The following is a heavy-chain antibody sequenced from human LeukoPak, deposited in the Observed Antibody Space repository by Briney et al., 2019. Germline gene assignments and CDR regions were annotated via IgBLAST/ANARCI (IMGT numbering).Heavy chain of an antibody. V-gene: IGHV4-4*07. CDR3: ARQRAVAGLYGFDF. D-gene: IGHD6-19*01. CDR2: IYISGIT. J-gene: IGHJ3*01. CDR1: GGSVNTYY. Sequence: SEALSLTCTVSGGSVNTYYWSWIRQPAGKGLEWIGRIYISGITDYNPSLNSRVTISVDTSKNQFSLKLSSVTAADTAVYYCARQRAVAGLYGFDFWGQGTMVTVPS.